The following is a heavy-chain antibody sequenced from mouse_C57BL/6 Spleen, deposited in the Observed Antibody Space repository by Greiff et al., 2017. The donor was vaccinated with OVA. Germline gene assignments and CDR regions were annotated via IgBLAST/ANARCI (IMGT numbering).Heavy chain of an antibody. D-gene: IGHD2-10*01. CDR3: ASYSRVYFDY. CDR1: GFTFSDYG. J-gene: IGHJ2*01. V-gene: IGHV5-17*01. CDR2: ISSGSSTI. Sequence: DVHLVESGGGLVKPGGSLKLSCAASGFTFSDYGMHWVRQAPEKGLEWVAYISSGSSTIYYADTVKGRFTISRDNAKNTLFLQMTSLRSEDTAMYYCASYSRVYFDYWGQGTTLTVSS.